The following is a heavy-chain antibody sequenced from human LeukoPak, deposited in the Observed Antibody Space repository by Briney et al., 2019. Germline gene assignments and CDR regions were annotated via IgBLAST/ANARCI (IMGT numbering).Heavy chain of an antibody. D-gene: IGHD2-8*02. CDR1: GFTFSSYG. V-gene: IGHV3-23*01. CDR3: ATYRQVLLPFES. CDR2: LSGSGGST. Sequence: GGSLRLSCAASGFTFSSYGMSWVRQAPGKGLEWVSSLSGSGGSTYYADSVKGRFTISRDNSKNTLYLQMNSLRAEDTAIYYCATYRQVLLPFESWGQGTLVTVSS. J-gene: IGHJ4*02.